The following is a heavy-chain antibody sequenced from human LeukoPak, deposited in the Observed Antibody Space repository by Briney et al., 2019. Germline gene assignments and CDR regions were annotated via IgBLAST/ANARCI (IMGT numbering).Heavy chain of an antibody. CDR3: ATETIGRHYDY. Sequence: GGSLRLSCAACGVIFSSCGFICVREAPGKGLECVSSIGPTGTDRYYADSVRGRFTISRDNAKNSMYLQMDSLRDEDTAVYYCATETIGRHYDYWGQGTLLTLSP. J-gene: IGHJ4*02. CDR1: GVIFSSCG. D-gene: IGHD1-14*01. CDR2: IGPTGTDR. V-gene: IGHV3-21*01.